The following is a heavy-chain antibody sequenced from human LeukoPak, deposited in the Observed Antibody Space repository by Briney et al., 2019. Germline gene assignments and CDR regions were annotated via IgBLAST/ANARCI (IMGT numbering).Heavy chain of an antibody. CDR2: INHSGST. D-gene: IGHD2-2*01. CDR1: GASFSDYY. J-gene: IGHJ4*02. V-gene: IGHV4-34*01. CDR3: AGSGDCSSTSCHFDY. Sequence: SETLSLTCAVYGASFSDYYWSWIRQPPGKGLEWIGEINHSGSTNYNPSPKSRVTISVDTSKNQFSLKLSSVTAADTAVYYCAGSGDCSSTSCHFDYWGQGTLVTVSS.